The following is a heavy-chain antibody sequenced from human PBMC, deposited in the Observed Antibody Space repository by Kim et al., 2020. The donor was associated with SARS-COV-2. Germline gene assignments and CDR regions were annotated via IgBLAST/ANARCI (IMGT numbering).Heavy chain of an antibody. V-gene: IGHV3-23*01. CDR2: SGGST. Sequence: SGGSTDYADSVKGRFTISRDNSKNTLYLQMNSLRAEDTAVYYCAKNYPDYWGQGTLVTVSS. D-gene: IGHD1-7*01. CDR3: AKNYPDY. J-gene: IGHJ4*02.